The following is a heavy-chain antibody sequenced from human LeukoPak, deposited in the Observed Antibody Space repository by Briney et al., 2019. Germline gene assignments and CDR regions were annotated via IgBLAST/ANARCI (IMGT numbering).Heavy chain of an antibody. Sequence: NPSETLSLTCAVYGGSFSGYYWSWIRQPPGKGLEWIGEINHSGSTNYNPSLKSRVTISVDTSKNQFSLKLSSVAAADTAVYYCARGDDEADYNWFDPWGQGTLVTVSS. CDR2: INHSGST. CDR1: GGSFSGYY. J-gene: IGHJ5*02. V-gene: IGHV4-34*01. CDR3: ARGDDEADYNWFDP.